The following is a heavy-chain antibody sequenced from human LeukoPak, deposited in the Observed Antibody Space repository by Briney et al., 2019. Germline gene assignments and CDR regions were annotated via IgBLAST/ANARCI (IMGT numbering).Heavy chain of an antibody. D-gene: IGHD2-21*01. CDR2: INPSGGST. V-gene: IGHV1-46*02. CDR1: GYTFNRYY. Sequence: GASVKVACKASGYTFNRYYMHCVRHAPGQGLEWMGRINPSGGSTSYAQKFQGRVTMTRDTSTSTVYMELSSLKSEDTAVYYCARDRGPIGDGVTNYFDYWGQGTLVTVSS. J-gene: IGHJ4*02. CDR3: ARDRGPIGDGVTNYFDY.